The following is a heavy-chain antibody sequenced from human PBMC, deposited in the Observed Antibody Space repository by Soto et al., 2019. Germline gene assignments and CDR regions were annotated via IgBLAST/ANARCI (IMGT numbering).Heavy chain of an antibody. J-gene: IGHJ4*02. V-gene: IGHV3-9*01. Sequence: EVQLVESGGGLVQPGRSLRLSCAASGFTFDDYAMHWVRQAPGKGLERVSGISWNSGSIGYADSVKGRFTISRDNAKNSLYLQMNSLRAEDTALYYCAKAADDSSGYSHLGFDYWGQGTLVTVSS. CDR2: ISWNSGSI. D-gene: IGHD3-22*01. CDR1: GFTFDDYA. CDR3: AKAADDSSGYSHLGFDY.